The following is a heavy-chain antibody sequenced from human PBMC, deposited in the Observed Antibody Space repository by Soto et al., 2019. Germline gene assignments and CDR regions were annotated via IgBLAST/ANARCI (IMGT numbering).Heavy chain of an antibody. CDR3: AKNGLSNSPSAIDS. Sequence: RGSLRLSCATSGFTFSSHGMSWVRQAPGKGLDWVSGITGSGRNTYYSDSVKGQFTISRDNFKNTLFLQMNSLRAEDTAVYYCAKNGLSNSPSAIDSWGQGTLVTVSS. CDR1: GFTFSSHG. CDR2: ITGSGRNT. J-gene: IGHJ4*02. V-gene: IGHV3-23*01. D-gene: IGHD1-1*01.